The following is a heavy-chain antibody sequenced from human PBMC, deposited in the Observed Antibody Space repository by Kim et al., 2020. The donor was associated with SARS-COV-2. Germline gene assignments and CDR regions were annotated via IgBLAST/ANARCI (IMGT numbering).Heavy chain of an antibody. CDR1: GFAFSSYG. D-gene: IGHD1-1*01. Sequence: GGSLRLSCAASGFAFSSYGMHWVRQAPGKGLEWVAVISYDGSNKYYADSVKGRFTMSRDNSKKTLYLQMKSLRAEDTAVYYCAKLVYSRTGTTLPEEYWG. V-gene: IGHV3-30*18. CDR2: ISYDGSNK. CDR3: AKLVYSRTGTTLPEEY. J-gene: IGHJ4*01.